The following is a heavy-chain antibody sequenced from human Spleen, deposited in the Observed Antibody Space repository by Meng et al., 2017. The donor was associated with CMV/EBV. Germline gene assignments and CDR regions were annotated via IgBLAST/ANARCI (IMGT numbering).Heavy chain of an antibody. V-gene: IGHV4-31*03. D-gene: IGHD6-19*01. J-gene: IGHJ6*02. CDR1: GGSISSGGYY. Sequence: LRLSCTVSGGSISSGGYYWSWIRQHPGKGLEWIGYIYYSGSTYYNPSLKSRVTISVDTSKNQFSLKLSSVTAADTAVYYCARDSAGYSSGWSFTYYYGMDVWGQGTTVTVSS. CDR3: ARDSAGYSSGWSFTYYYGMDV. CDR2: IYYSGST.